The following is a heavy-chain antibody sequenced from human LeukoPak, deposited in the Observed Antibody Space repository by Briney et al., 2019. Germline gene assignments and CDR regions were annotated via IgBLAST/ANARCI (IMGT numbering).Heavy chain of an antibody. J-gene: IGHJ5*02. CDR2: IYTSGST. D-gene: IGHD4-17*01. CDR3: ARGPLTVTRGFDP. Sequence: SETLSLTCTVSGGSIDIYYWSWIRQPAGKGLEWIGRIYTSGSTNYNPSLKTRVTMSVDTSKNQFSLKLSPVTAADTAVYYCARGPLTVTRGFDPWGQGTLVTVSS. V-gene: IGHV4-4*07. CDR1: GGSIDIYY.